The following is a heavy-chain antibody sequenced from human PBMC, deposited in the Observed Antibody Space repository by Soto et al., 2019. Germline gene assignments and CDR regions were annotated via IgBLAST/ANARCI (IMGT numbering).Heavy chain of an antibody. J-gene: IGHJ4*02. CDR1: DGSIRSSSYY. D-gene: IGHD5-12*01. CDR3: ARDVEMATITFPDY. V-gene: IGHV4-39*02. CDR2: IYYSGST. Sequence: PSETLSLTCTVSDGSIRSSSYYWGWIRQPPGKGLEWIGSIYYSGSTYYNPSLKSRVTISVDTSKNQFSLKLSSVTAADTAVYYCARDVEMATITFPDYWGQGTLVTVSS.